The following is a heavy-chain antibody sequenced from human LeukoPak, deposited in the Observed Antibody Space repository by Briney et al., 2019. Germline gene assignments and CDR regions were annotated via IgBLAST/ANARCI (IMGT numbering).Heavy chain of an antibody. CDR2: MNPNSGNT. D-gene: IGHD5-12*01. Sequence: ASVKVSCKAFEYTFTSYDINWVRQATGQGLEWMGWMNPNSGNTGYAQKFQGRVTMTRNTSISTVYMELSSLTSEDTAVYYCARGRHPGPTWISEYWGQGTLVTVSS. CDR3: ARGRHPGPTWISEY. CDR1: EYTFTSYD. V-gene: IGHV1-8*01. J-gene: IGHJ4*02.